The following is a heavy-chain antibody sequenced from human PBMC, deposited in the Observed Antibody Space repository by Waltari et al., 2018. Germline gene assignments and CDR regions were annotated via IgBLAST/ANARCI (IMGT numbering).Heavy chain of an antibody. J-gene: IGHJ3*02. Sequence: QVQLQQWGAGLLKPSETLSLTCAVYGGSFSGYYWSWIRQPPGKGLEWIGEINHSGSTNHTPARNSRVTISVDTSKNQFSLKLSSVTAADTAVYYCARGPPLRFLEWLLYDNHDAFDIWGQGTMVTVSS. CDR2: INHSGST. CDR1: GGSFSGYY. V-gene: IGHV4-34*01. D-gene: IGHD3-3*01. CDR3: ARGPPLRFLEWLLYDNHDAFDI.